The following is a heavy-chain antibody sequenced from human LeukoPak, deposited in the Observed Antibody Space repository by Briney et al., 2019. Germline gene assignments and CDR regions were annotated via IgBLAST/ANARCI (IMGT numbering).Heavy chain of an antibody. D-gene: IGHD4-17*01. CDR2: INHSGST. CDR3: ARQDYGYYFDY. J-gene: IGHJ4*02. V-gene: IGHV4-34*01. Sequence: SETLSLTCAVYTESFSGYYWSWIRQPPGKGLEWIGEINHSGSTNYNPSLKSRVTISVDTSKNQFSLKLSPVTAADTAVYYCARQDYGYYFDYWGQGTLVTVSS. CDR1: TESFSGYY.